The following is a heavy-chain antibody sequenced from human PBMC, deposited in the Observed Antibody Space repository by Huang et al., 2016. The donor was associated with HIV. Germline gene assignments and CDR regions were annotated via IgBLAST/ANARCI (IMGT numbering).Heavy chain of an antibody. D-gene: IGHD3-22*01. J-gene: IGHJ4*02. V-gene: IGHV4-39*01. CDR2: VYYIVNT. CDR1: GGSISSTYY. Sequence: HLQLQESGPGLVKPSETLSLTCTVSGGSISSTYYWGWIRQPPGKGLEWIANVYYIVNTFYNPTLKIRVTISVDTSKKQFSLRLRSVTTADTAVYYWVRLISRRDYYDSSGLLNDWGQGALVTVTS. CDR3: VRLISRRDYYDSSGLLND.